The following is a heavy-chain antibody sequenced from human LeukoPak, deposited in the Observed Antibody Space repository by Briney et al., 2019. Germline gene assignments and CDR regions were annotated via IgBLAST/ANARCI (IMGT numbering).Heavy chain of an antibody. J-gene: IGHJ4*02. D-gene: IGHD3-10*01. V-gene: IGHV4-39*07. Sequence: SETLSLTCSVSGGSISSSNYYWAWIRQPPGKRLEWIGGLYYDGNTYYNPSLKSRLTISLDTSNSQFSLKVTSVTAADTAVYYCARTASQMGVITKTYFFDSWGQGTLVTVSS. CDR3: ARTASQMGVITKTYFFDS. CDR2: LYYDGNT. CDR1: GGSISSSNYY.